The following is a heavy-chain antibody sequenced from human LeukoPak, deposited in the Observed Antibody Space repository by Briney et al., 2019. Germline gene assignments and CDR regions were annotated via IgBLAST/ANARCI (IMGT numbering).Heavy chain of an antibody. D-gene: IGHD5-24*01. CDR2: INHSGST. J-gene: IGHJ4*02. V-gene: IGHV4-34*01. CDR1: GGSFSGYY. Sequence: SETLSLTCAVYGGSFSGYYWSWIRQPPGKGLEWIGEINHSGSTNYNPSLKSRVTISVDTSKNQFSLKLSSVTAADTAVYYCAGSSRRDGYNFPSEGYYFDYWGQGTLVTVSS. CDR3: AGSSRRDGYNFPSEGYYFDY.